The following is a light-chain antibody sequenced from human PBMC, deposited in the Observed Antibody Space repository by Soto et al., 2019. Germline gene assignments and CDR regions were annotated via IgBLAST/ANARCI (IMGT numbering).Light chain of an antibody. J-gene: IGKJ2*01. CDR1: QKISNNF. V-gene: IGKV3-20*01. CDR2: GAS. Sequence: EIVLTQSPVTLSLSPGERATLSCRASQKISNNFLAWFQQNPGLAPRLLISGASTRASDIPDRFSGSGSGTDFALTISSLESEDFAVYFCQQYGRSPLTFGQGTKVEIK. CDR3: QQYGRSPLT.